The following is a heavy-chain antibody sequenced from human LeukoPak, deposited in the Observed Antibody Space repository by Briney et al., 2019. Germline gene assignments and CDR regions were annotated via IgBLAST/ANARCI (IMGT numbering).Heavy chain of an antibody. D-gene: IGHD3-10*01. V-gene: IGHV4-39*01. J-gene: IGHJ4*02. CDR3: ARYTKYYGSAPGLVDY. CDR1: GGSISSSSYY. CDR2: IYCSGST. Sequence: PSETLSLTCTVSGGSISSSSYYWGWIRQPPGKGLEWIGSIYCSGSTYYNPSLKSRVTISVDTSKNQFSLKLSSVTAADTAVYYCARYTKYYGSAPGLVDYWGQGTLVTVSS.